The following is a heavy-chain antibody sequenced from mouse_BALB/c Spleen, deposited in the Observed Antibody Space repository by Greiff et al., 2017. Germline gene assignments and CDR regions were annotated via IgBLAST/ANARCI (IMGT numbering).Heavy chain of an antibody. CDR1: GYTFTSYW. V-gene: IGHV1-7*01. J-gene: IGHJ2*01. CDR2: INPSTGYT. CDR3: AKDYRYDGY. Sequence: QVQLQQSGAELAKPGASVKMSCKASGYTFTSYWMHWVKQRPGQGLEWIGYINPSTGYTEYNQKFKDKATLTADKSSSTAYMQLSSLTSEDSAVYYCAKDYRYDGYWGQGTTLTVSS. D-gene: IGHD2-14*01.